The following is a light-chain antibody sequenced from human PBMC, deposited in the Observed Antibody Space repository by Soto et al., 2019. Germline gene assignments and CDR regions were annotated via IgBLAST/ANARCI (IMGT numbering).Light chain of an antibody. CDR2: DAS. V-gene: IGKV3-20*01. Sequence: DNVLTQSPGTLSLSPGERATLSCRASQSVSSNYLAWYQQKPGQAPRLLIYDASKRAPGIPDRFGGSGSGTDFTLTISRLEPEDFAVYYCQQYVGSQYTFGQGTRLDIK. CDR1: QSVSSNY. CDR3: QQYVGSQYT. J-gene: IGKJ2*01.